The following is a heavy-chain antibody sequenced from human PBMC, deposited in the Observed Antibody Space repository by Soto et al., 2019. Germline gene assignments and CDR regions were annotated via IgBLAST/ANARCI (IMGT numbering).Heavy chain of an antibody. V-gene: IGHV4-39*01. J-gene: IGHJ4*02. CDR3: AAHDSGGYYAEY. D-gene: IGHD3-22*01. CDR2: IHYSGST. Sequence: QLQLQESGPGLVKPSETLSLTCTVSGDSVTISAYYWGWIRQPPGKGLECIGSIHYSGSTYYNPSLKSRVTISGDTSKKQFSLKLTAVTAADAAVYYCAAHDSGGYYAEYWGQGTLVTVSA. CDR1: GDSVTISAYY.